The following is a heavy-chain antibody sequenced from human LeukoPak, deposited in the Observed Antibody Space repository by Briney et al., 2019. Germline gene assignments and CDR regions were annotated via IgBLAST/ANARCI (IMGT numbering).Heavy chain of an antibody. D-gene: IGHD2-21*02. CDR2: IYPGDSDT. J-gene: IGHJ4*02. Sequence: GESLKISCKGSGYSFTNYWIGWVRQMPGKGLEWMGIIYPGDSDTRYSPSFEGQVTISADKSIATAYLQWSGLKASDTAMYYCARHISDCGGDCPFDYWGQGTLVTVSS. V-gene: IGHV5-51*01. CDR3: ARHISDCGGDCPFDY. CDR1: GYSFTNYW.